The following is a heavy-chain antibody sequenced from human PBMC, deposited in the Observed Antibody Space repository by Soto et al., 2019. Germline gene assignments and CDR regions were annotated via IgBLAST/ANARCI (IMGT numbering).Heavy chain of an antibody. CDR2: IYFAGTT. Sequence: QVRLQESGPGLLKPSETLSLTCSVSGASITPNYWSWIRQAPGKGLEWIGYIYFAGTTTYHPSLNSRVRLSVDTSENQFSLNLTSVTAADTAVYYCARLGAYYQALDTWGQGILVTVSS. V-gene: IGHV4-59*08. CDR3: ARLGAYYQALDT. D-gene: IGHD3-22*01. CDR1: GASITPNY. J-gene: IGHJ5*02.